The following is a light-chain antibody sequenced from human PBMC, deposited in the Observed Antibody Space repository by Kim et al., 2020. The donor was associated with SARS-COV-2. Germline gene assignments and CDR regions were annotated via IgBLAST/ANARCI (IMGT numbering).Light chain of an antibody. J-gene: IGLJ3*02. CDR1: SGSIASNY. CDR2: EDN. V-gene: IGLV6-57*01. CDR3: QSYDSSNTLLWG. Sequence: FMLTQPHSVSESPGKTVTISCTRSSGSIASNYVQWYQQRPGSSPTTVIYEDNQRPSGVPDRFSGSIDSSSNSASLTISGLKTEDEADYYCQSYDSSNTLLWGFGGGTQLTVL.